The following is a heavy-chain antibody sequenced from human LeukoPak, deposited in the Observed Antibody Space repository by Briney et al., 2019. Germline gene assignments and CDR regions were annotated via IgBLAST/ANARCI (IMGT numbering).Heavy chain of an antibody. V-gene: IGHV3-11*01. CDR1: GFTFSDYY. CDR3: ASQTPVLRYFDWPGGNV. CDR2: ISSSGSTI. Sequence: GGSLRLSCAASGFTFSDYYMSWIRQAPGKGLEWVSYISSSGSTIYYADSVKGRFTISRDNAKNSLYLQMNSLRAEDTAVYYCASQTPVLRYFDWPGGNVSGKGTTVTVSS. J-gene: IGHJ6*04. D-gene: IGHD3-9*01.